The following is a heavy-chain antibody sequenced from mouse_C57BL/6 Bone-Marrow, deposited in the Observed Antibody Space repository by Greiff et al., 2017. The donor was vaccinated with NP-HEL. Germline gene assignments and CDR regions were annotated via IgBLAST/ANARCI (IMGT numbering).Heavy chain of an antibody. CDR2: IDPSDSYT. D-gene: IGHD1-1*01. V-gene: IGHV1-50*01. CDR1: GYTFTSYW. CDR3: ARGTATVVARGYCDV. Sequence: VQLQQPGAELVKPGASVKLSCKASGYTFTSYWMQWVKQRPGQGLEWIGEIDPSDSYTNYNQKFKGKATLTVDTSSSTAYMQLSSLTSEDSAVYYCARGTATVVARGYCDVWGTGTTVTVSS. J-gene: IGHJ1*03.